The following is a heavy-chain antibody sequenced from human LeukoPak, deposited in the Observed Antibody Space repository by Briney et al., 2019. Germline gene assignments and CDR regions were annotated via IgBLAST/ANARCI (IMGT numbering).Heavy chain of an antibody. D-gene: IGHD3-22*01. CDR3: ARVGYDSSGYYLIYYYYYMDV. J-gene: IGHJ6*03. V-gene: IGHV3-48*04. CDR2: ISSSGSTI. Sequence: GGSLRLSCAASGFTFSSYAMHWVRQAPGKGLEWVSYISSSGSTIYYADSVKGRFTISRDNAKNSLYLQMNSLRAEDTAVYYCARVGYDSSGYYLIYYYYYMDVWGKGTTVTISS. CDR1: GFTFSSYA.